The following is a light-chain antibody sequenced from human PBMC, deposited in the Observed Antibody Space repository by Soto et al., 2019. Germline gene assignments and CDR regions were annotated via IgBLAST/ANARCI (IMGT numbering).Light chain of an antibody. CDR3: CSYAGSRGDVV. Sequence: QSVLTQPASVSGSPGQSITISCTGTSSDVGSYNLVSWYQQHPGKAPKLMIYEVSKRPSGVSNRFSGSKSGNTASLTISGLQAEDEADYYCCSYAGSRGDVVFGGGTKVTVL. V-gene: IGLV2-23*02. CDR1: SSDVGSYNL. J-gene: IGLJ2*01. CDR2: EVS.